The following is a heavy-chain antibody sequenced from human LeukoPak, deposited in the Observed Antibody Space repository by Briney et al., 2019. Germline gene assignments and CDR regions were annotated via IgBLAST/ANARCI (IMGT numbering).Heavy chain of an antibody. CDR3: ARVRFYYDSSGYGFFDC. J-gene: IGHJ4*02. CDR1: GFIFSSYA. V-gene: IGHV3-48*02. CDR2: ISGSSSTI. Sequence: PGESLRLSCAASGFIFSSYAMNWVRQAPGKGLEWVSYISGSSSTIYNADSVKGRFTISRDNAKNTLYLQMNSLRDEDTAVYYCARVRFYYDSSGYGFFDCWGQGALVTVSS. D-gene: IGHD3-22*01.